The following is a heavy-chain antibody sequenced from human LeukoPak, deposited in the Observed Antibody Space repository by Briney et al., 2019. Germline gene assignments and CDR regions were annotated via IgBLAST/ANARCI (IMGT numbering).Heavy chain of an antibody. D-gene: IGHD2-15*01. CDR1: GFTFSSYA. CDR2: ISSSSSYI. J-gene: IGHJ6*03. Sequence: PGGSLRLSCAASGFTFSSYAMNWVRQAPGKGLEWVSSISSSSSYIYYADSVKGRFTISRDNAKNSLYLQMNSLRAEDTAVYYCARGGYCSGGSRYVHYYYMDVWGKGTTVTVSS. CDR3: ARGGYCSGGSRYVHYYYMDV. V-gene: IGHV3-21*01.